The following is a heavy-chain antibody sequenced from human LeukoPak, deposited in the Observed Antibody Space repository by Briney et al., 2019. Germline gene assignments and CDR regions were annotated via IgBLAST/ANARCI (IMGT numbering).Heavy chain of an antibody. Sequence: ASVKVSCKASGYTFTSYGISWVRQAPGQGLEWMGWISAYNGNTNYAQKLQGRVTMTTDTSTSTAYMELRSLRSDDTAVYYCARDTPPVGGILRQYAFDIWGQGKMVTVSS. CDR3: ARDTPPVGGILRQYAFDI. CDR1: GYTFTSYG. CDR2: ISAYNGNT. J-gene: IGHJ3*02. D-gene: IGHD1-26*01. V-gene: IGHV1-18*01.